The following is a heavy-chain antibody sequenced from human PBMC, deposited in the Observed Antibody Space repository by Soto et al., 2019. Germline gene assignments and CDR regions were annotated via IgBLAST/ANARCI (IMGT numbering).Heavy chain of an antibody. D-gene: IGHD5-12*01. CDR2: IYYSGST. Sequence: SETLSLTCTVSGGSISSYYWSWIRQPPGKGLEWIGYIYYSGSTNYNPSLKSRVTISVDTSKNQFSLKLSSVTAADTAVYYCARGGGYDFPYYYYYYMDVWGKGTTVTVSS. J-gene: IGHJ6*03. CDR3: ARGGGYDFPYYYYYYMDV. CDR1: GGSISSYY. V-gene: IGHV4-59*01.